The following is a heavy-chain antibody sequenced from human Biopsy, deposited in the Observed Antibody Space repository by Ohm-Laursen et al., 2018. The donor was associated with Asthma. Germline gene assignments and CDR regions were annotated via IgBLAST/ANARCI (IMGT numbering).Heavy chain of an antibody. CDR3: ARKAGSCISRTCYSLDF. D-gene: IGHD2-2*01. CDR2: IIPVFGTT. V-gene: IGHV1-69*13. J-gene: IGHJ4*02. Sequence: GASVKVSCKSLGGTFNTYAIGWVRQAPGQGLGWLGGIIPVFGTTTYTQKFQDRVTITANDSTSTVYMELSSLRSEETAVYYCARKAGSCISRTCYSLDFWGQGTLVTVSS. CDR1: GGTFNTYA.